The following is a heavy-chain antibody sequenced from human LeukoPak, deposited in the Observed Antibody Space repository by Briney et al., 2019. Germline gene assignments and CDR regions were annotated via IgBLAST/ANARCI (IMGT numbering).Heavy chain of an antibody. CDR3: ARELLSCRGSSCQSGDY. J-gene: IGHJ4*02. D-gene: IGHD2-15*01. CDR2: IYYNGAT. Sequence: GSLRLSCAASGFTFSSYWMNWVRQPPGKALEWIGTIYYNGATRYNPSLNSRATISVDTSKNQFSLKLNSMTAADTAVYYCARELLSCRGSSCQSGDYWGQGTLVTVSS. V-gene: IGHV4-4*02. CDR1: GFTFSSYW.